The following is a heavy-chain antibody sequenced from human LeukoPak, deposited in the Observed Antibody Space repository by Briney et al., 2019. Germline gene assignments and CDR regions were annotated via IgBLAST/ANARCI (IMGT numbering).Heavy chain of an antibody. V-gene: IGHV4-30-4*01. CDR2: IYYSGST. J-gene: IGHJ3*02. CDR3: ARSRPTPRPSAFDI. Sequence: PSETLSLTCTVSGGSISSGDYYWSWIRQPPGKGLEWIGYIYYSGSTYYNLSLKSRVTISVDTSKNQFSLKLSSVTAADTAVYYCARSRPTPRPSAFDIWGQGTMVTVSS. D-gene: IGHD4-17*01. CDR1: GGSISSGDYY.